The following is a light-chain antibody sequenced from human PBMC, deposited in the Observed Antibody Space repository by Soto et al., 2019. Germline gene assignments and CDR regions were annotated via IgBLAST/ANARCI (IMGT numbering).Light chain of an antibody. CDR2: AAS. V-gene: IGKV1-9*01. Sequence: DIQLTQSPSFLSASVGDRVTITCRASQGISSYLAWYQQKPGKAPKLLIYAASTLQRGFPSRFSGSGSGTAFTLTISSLQPEDYATYYCQQLNSYPTFGGGTKVEIK. J-gene: IGKJ4*02. CDR3: QQLNSYPT. CDR1: QGISSY.